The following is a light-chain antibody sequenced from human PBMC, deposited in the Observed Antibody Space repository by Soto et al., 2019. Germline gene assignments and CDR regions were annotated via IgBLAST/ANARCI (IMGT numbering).Light chain of an antibody. J-gene: IGLJ1*01. CDR2: EVS. CDR1: SSDVGDYND. V-gene: IGLV2-14*01. Sequence: QSALTQPASVSGSPGQSITISCTGTSSDVGDYNDVSWYQQHPGKAPKLMIFEVSNRPSGVSNRFSGSKSGNTASLTISGLQAEDEADYYCTSYTTSSSTYVFGTGTKVTVL. CDR3: TSYTTSSSTYV.